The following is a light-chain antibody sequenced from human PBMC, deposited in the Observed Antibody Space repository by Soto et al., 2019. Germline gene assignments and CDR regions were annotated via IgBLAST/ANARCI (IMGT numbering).Light chain of an antibody. J-gene: IGLJ2*01. Sequence: QSVLTQPASVSGSPGQSIIISCTGTSSDVGSYNLVSWYQQHPGKAPKLMIYEGSKRPSGVSNRFSGSKSGNTASLTISGLQAEDEADYYCCSYAGSSPVVFGGGTKVTVL. CDR2: EGS. CDR1: SSDVGSYNL. V-gene: IGLV2-23*01. CDR3: CSYAGSSPVV.